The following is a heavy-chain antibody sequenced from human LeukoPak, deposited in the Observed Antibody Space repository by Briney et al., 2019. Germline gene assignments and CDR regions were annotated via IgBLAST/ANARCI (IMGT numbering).Heavy chain of an antibody. CDR2: ISGSGGST. D-gene: IGHD2/OR15-2a*01. Sequence: PGGTLRLSCAASGFTFSSYGMSWVRQAPGKGLEWVSAISGSGGSTYYADSVKGRFTISRDNSKNTLYLQMNSLRAEDTAVYYCARGFYLYYFDYWGQGTLVTVSS. V-gene: IGHV3-23*01. CDR3: ARGFYLYYFDY. CDR1: GFTFSSYG. J-gene: IGHJ4*02.